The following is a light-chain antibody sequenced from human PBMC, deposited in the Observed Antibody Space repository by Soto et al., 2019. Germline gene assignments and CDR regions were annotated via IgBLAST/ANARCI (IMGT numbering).Light chain of an antibody. CDR3: GTWYGSLSARI. CDR1: SSNIGNQY. J-gene: IGLJ2*01. Sequence: QSVLTQPPSVSAAPGQTVTISCSGSSSNIGNQYVSWYQQLPGTAPKLLIYDNDKRPSGIPDRFSGSKSATSATLGITGVQTGDEADYYCGTWYGSLSARIFGGGTKLTVL. V-gene: IGLV1-51*01. CDR2: DND.